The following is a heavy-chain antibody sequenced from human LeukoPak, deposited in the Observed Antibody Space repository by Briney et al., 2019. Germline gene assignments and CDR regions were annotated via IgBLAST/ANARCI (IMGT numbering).Heavy chain of an antibody. CDR2: ISGSGGST. CDR1: GFTFSSYA. V-gene: IGHV3-23*01. J-gene: IGHJ4*02. Sequence: GGSLRLSCAASGFTFSSYAMSWVRQAPGQGLEWVSAISGSGGSTYYADSVKGRFTISRDNSKNTLYLQMNSLRAEDTAVYYCAKGGTRGVYYFDYWGQGTLVTVSS. D-gene: IGHD3-10*01. CDR3: AKGGTRGVYYFDY.